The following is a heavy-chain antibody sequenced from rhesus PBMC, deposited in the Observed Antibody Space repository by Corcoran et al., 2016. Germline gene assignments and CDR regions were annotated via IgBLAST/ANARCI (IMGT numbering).Heavy chain of an antibody. CDR3: ARVDGYTSGWLDY. CDR2: IAYSGGT. CDR1: GYSISRAYY. V-gene: IGHV4-122*02. J-gene: IGHJ4*01. D-gene: IGHD6-31*01. Sequence: QVQLQESGPGLVKPSETLSLTCAVSGYSISRAYYWSWIRQPPGKGLEWIGYIAYSGGTSYNPSLKSRVTISRDTSKNQFSLKVTSVTAADTAVYFCARVDGYTSGWLDYWGQGVLVTVSS.